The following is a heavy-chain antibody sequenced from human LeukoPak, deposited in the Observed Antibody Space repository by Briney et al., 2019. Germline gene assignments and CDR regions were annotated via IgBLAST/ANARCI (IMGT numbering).Heavy chain of an antibody. D-gene: IGHD6-13*01. J-gene: IGHJ6*02. CDR2: INPNSGGT. CDR1: GYTFTGYY. CDR3: ASQQQLDLSTRYYYYYGMDV. V-gene: IGHV1-2*02. Sequence: GASVKVSCKASGYTFTGYYMHWVRQAPGQGLQWMGWINPNSGGTNYAQKFQGRVTMTRDTSISTAYMELSRLRSDDTAVYYCASQQQLDLSTRYYYYYGMDVWGQGTTVTVSS.